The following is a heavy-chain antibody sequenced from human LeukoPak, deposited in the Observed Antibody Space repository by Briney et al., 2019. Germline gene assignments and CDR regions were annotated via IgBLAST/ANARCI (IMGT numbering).Heavy chain of an antibody. V-gene: IGHV3-21*01. CDR3: ARDKEGQLGTTDAFDI. Sequence: GGSLRLSCAASGFTVSNNEMSWVRQAPGKGLEWVSSISSSSSYIYYADSVKGRFTISRDNAKKSLYLQMNSLRAEDTAVYYCARDKEGQLGTTDAFDIWGQGTMVTVSS. J-gene: IGHJ3*02. CDR2: ISSSSSYI. D-gene: IGHD1-7*01. CDR1: GFTVSNNE.